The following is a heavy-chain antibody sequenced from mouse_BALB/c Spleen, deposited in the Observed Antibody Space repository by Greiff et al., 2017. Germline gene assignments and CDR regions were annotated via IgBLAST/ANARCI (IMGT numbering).Heavy chain of an antibody. V-gene: IGHV3-2*02. D-gene: IGHD2-4*01. Sequence: VQLKESGPGLVKPSQSLSLTCTVTGYSITSDYAWNWIRQFPGNKLEWMGYISYSGSTSYNPSLKSRISITRDTSKNQFFLQLNSVTTEDTATYYCARGGLRRWYFDVWGAGTTVTVSS. CDR3: ARGGLRRWYFDV. J-gene: IGHJ1*01. CDR2: ISYSGST. CDR1: GYSITSDYA.